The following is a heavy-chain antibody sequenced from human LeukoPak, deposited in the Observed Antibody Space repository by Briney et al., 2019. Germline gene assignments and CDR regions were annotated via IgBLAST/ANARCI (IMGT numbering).Heavy chain of an antibody. CDR2: INPSGGST. Sequence: ASGKVSCKASGYTFTTYYMHWVRQAPGQGLEWMGIINPSGGSTSYTQKFQGRVTMTRDTSTSTVYMELSSLRSEDTAVYYCARALHDYNPYYFDYWGQGTLVTVSS. V-gene: IGHV1-46*01. J-gene: IGHJ4*02. CDR3: ARALHDYNPYYFDY. CDR1: GYTFTTYY. D-gene: IGHD5-24*01.